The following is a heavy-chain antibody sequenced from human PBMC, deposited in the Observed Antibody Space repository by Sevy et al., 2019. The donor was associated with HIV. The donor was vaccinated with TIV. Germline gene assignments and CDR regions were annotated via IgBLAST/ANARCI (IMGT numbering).Heavy chain of an antibody. D-gene: IGHD3-3*01. CDR3: ARVGGGGYYDPWSGYLEFGP. V-gene: IGHV3-23*01. Sequence: GGSLRLSCVGSGFSFSSDAMSWVRQAPGKGLQWVATVSASGGSTYYADSVRGRFSITRDNSKNTLYLKMNSLRAEDTAVYYCARVGGGGYYDPWSGYLEFGPWGQGTLVTVSS. J-gene: IGHJ5*02. CDR1: GFSFSSDA. CDR2: VSASGGST.